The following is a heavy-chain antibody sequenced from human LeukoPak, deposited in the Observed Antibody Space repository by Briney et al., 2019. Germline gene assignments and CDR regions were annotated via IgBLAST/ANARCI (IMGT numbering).Heavy chain of an antibody. D-gene: IGHD2-2*01. V-gene: IGHV3-7*01. Sequence: GGSLRLSCAASGFTFTKYWMTWARQAPGKGLEWVANIKQDGSEKFYVDSVKGRFTISRDNAKNSLDLQINSLGADDTAVYYCARGLDCRSTSCYLDNWGQGTLVTVSS. J-gene: IGHJ4*02. CDR1: GFTFTKYW. CDR2: IKQDGSEK. CDR3: ARGLDCRSTSCYLDN.